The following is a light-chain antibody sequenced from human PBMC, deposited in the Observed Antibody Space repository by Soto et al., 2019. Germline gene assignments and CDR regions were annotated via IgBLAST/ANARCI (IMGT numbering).Light chain of an antibody. V-gene: IGKV3-20*01. CDR3: QQYGNSPLT. Sequence: EIVLTQSPGTLSLSPGERATLSCRASQSVTRTYLAWYQQKPGQAPRLLIYDISSRATGVPDRFSGSGSGTDFTLTISRLEPEDFAVYYCQQYGNSPLTFGGGTKVEIK. CDR2: DIS. J-gene: IGKJ4*01. CDR1: QSVTRTY.